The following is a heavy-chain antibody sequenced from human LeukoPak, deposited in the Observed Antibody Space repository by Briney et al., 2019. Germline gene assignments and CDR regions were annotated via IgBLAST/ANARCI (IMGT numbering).Heavy chain of an antibody. CDR3: ATSIVGLTYDEHFQH. V-gene: IGHV3-53*01. J-gene: IGHJ1*01. D-gene: IGHD1-26*01. CDR1: GFAVSSNH. Sequence: GGPLRLSCAASGFAVSSNHMNWVRQAPGKGLERVSVIFNGGSTYYADSVKGRFTISRDNSKNTLYLQMNSLRAEDTAVYYCATSIVGLTYDEHFQHWGQGTLVTVSS. CDR2: IFNGGST.